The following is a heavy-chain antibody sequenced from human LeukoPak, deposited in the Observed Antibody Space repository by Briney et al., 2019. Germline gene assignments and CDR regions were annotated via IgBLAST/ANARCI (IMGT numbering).Heavy chain of an antibody. J-gene: IGHJ4*02. D-gene: IGHD5-18*01. V-gene: IGHV1-46*01. CDR3: ARGGYSYHHFDY. CDR2: INPSGGST. CDR1: GYTFTSYY. Sequence: ASVKVSCKASGYTFTSYYMHWVRQAPGQGLERMGIINPSGGSTIYAQKFQGRVTMTRDTSTSTVYMELSSLRSEDTAVYYCARGGYSYHHFDYRGQGTLVTVSS.